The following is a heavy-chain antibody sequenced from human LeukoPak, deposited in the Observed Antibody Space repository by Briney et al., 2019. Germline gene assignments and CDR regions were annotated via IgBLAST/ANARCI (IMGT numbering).Heavy chain of an antibody. CDR3: AREGSGGYYYDSSGYYSIDY. CDR2: ISSSSDYI. J-gene: IGHJ4*02. CDR1: GFTFSSYN. D-gene: IGHD3-22*01. Sequence: GGSLRLSCAASGFTFSSYNMNWVRQAPGKGLEWVSSISSSSDYIYYADSVKGRFTISRDNAKNSLYLQMKSLRAEDTAVYYCAREGSGGYYYDSSGYYSIDYWGQGTLVTVSS. V-gene: IGHV3-21*01.